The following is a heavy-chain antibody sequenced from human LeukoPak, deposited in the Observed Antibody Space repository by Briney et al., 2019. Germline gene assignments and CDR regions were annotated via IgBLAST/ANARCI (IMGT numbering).Heavy chain of an antibody. CDR3: ARYPGLEGTGSRGAFDY. D-gene: IGHD3-10*01. CDR1: GGSISSYY. CDR2: VYYSGRT. J-gene: IGHJ4*02. V-gene: IGHV4-59*01. Sequence: SETLSLTCTVSGGSISSYYWSWIRQPPGKGLEWIGYVYYSGRTNYNPSLKSRVTISVDTSKNQFSLKLNSVTAADTAVYYCARYPGLEGTGSRGAFDYWGQGALVTVSS.